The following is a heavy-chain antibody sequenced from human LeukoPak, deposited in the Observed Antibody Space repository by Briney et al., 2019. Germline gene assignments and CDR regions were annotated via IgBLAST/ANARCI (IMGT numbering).Heavy chain of an antibody. CDR1: GYTLTDLS. V-gene: IGHV1-24*01. D-gene: IGHD3-10*01. J-gene: IGHJ4*02. CDR3: ARMRSHISWGSGSRGYYFDY. CDR2: FDPEDGET. Sequence: GASVKVSCKVSGYTLTDLSMHWVRQAPGKGLEWMGGFDPEDGETIYAQKFQGRVTMTEDTSTDTAYMELSSLRSEDTAVYYCARMRSHISWGSGSRGYYFDYWGQGTLVTVSS.